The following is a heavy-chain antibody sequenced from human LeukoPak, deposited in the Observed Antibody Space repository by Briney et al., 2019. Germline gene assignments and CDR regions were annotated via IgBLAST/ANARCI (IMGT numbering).Heavy chain of an antibody. J-gene: IGHJ5*02. V-gene: IGHV3-48*03. CDR3: ARDLYGVFDNPHFRNWFDP. Sequence: PGGSLRLSCAASGFTFSSYEMNWVRQAPWKGLEWVSYISSSGSTIYYADSVKGRFTISRDNAKNSLYLQMNSLRAEDTAVYYCARDLYGVFDNPHFRNWFDPWGQGTLVTVSS. CDR2: ISSSGSTI. CDR1: GFTFSSYE. D-gene: IGHD4-17*01.